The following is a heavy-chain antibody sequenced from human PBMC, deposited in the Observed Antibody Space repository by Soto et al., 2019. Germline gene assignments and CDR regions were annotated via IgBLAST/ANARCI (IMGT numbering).Heavy chain of an antibody. V-gene: IGHV1-58*01. CDR1: GFTFTSSA. CDR3: AADGVYYYDSSGQFDY. J-gene: IGHJ4*02. D-gene: IGHD3-22*01. Sequence: SVKVSCKASGFTFTSSAVQWVRQARGQRLEWIGWIVVGSGNTNYAQKFQERVTITRDMSTSTAYMELSSLRSEDTAVYYCAADGVYYYDSSGQFDYWGQGTLVTVSS. CDR2: IVVGSGNT.